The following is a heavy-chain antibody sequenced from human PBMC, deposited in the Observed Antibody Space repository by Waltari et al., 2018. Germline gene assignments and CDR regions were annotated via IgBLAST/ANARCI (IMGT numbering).Heavy chain of an antibody. J-gene: IGHJ5*02. V-gene: IGHV3-21*01. CDR1: GFTFGRHS. CDR2: ISSSSTYI. CDR3: ARVLGGYCSTTSCSGFDP. Sequence: EVQLVESGGGLVKPGGSLRPSCAASGFTFGRHSMNGVRQAPGKGLEWVSSISSSSTYIYYADSVKGRFTVSRDNAKNSLYLQMNSLRAEDTAVYYCARVLGGYCSTTSCSGFDPWGQGTLVTVSS. D-gene: IGHD2-2*01.